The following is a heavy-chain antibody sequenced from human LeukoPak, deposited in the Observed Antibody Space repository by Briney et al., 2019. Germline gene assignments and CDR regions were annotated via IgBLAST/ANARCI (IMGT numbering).Heavy chain of an antibody. CDR1: GFTFRNYG. V-gene: IGHV3-30*02. Sequence: PGGSLRLSCAASGFTFRNYGMHWVRQAPGKGLEWVALIRYDGSNKYYADSVKGRFTISRDNSENSLNLQLNSLRAEDTAVYYCAKDRTVAGTSGFDYWGQGTLVTVSS. D-gene: IGHD6-13*01. CDR2: IRYDGSNK. CDR3: AKDRTVAGTSGFDY. J-gene: IGHJ4*02.